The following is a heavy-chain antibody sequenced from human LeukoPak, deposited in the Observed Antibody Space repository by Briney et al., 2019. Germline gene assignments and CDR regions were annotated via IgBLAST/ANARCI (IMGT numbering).Heavy chain of an antibody. Sequence: SETLSLTCTVSGGSISSSSYYWGWIRQPPGKGLEWIGSIYYSGSTYYNPSLKSRVTISVDTSKNQFSLKLSSVTAADTAVYYCARGVDTEALDYWGQGTLVTVSS. V-gene: IGHV4-39*07. CDR3: ARGVDTEALDY. D-gene: IGHD5-18*01. J-gene: IGHJ4*02. CDR2: IYYSGST. CDR1: GGSISSSSYY.